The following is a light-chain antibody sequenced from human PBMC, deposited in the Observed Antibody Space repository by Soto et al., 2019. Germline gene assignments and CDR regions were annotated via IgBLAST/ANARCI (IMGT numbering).Light chain of an antibody. J-gene: IGKJ5*01. CDR1: QSISSSF. CDR2: GAS. CDR3: QQRSNWPIT. Sequence: EIGLTQSACLLSQSTGERATLSWDASQSISSSFLAWYQQIHGQAPRLVIYGASSRATGIPDRFTGSGYGTDFNLTISRLETEDLAVYYCQQRSNWPITFGQGTRLEIK. V-gene: IGKV3D-20*02.